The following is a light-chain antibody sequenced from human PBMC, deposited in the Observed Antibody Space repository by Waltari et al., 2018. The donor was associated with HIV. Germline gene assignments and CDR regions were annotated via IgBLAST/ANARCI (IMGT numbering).Light chain of an antibody. Sequence: QSALTQPASVSGSPGQSIIISCTGTSSDVGGYNYVSWYPQHPGKAPKLILFDVGNRPSGLSNRFSGSKSGNTASLTISGLQTEDEADYYCNSYTSTTTRWLFGGGTRLTVL. CDR3: NSYTSTTTRWL. J-gene: IGLJ3*02. CDR2: DVG. V-gene: IGLV2-14*03. CDR1: SSDVGGYNY.